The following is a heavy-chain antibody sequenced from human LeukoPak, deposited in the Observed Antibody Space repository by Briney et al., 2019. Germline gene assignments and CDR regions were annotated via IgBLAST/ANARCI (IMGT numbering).Heavy chain of an antibody. J-gene: IGHJ4*02. CDR2: ISGSGGST. D-gene: IGHD6-19*01. CDR1: GFTFSSYA. V-gene: IGHV3-23*01. Sequence: GGSLRLSCAASGFTFSSYAMSWVRQAPVKGLEWVSAISGSGGSTYYADSVKGRFTISRDNSKNTLYLQMNSLRAEDTAVYYCAKDGLYSSGWYGDYFDYWGQGTLVTVSS. CDR3: AKDGLYSSGWYGDYFDY.